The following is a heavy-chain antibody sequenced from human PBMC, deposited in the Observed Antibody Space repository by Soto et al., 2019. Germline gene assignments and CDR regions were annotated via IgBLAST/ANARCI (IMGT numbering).Heavy chain of an antibody. D-gene: IGHD4-17*01. V-gene: IGHV2-5*02. CDR2: IYWDDDK. J-gene: IGHJ5*02. CDR3: AQKHVTTTGAFDP. CDR1: GFSLTRGVG. Sequence: QITLKESGPALVKPTQTLTLTCTFSGFSLTRGVGVAWIRQPPGKALEWLALIYWDDDKRYSSSLKSRLTITKDTSKNQVVLIMTNMDPVDTATYYWAQKHVTTTGAFDPWGKGTLVTVSS.